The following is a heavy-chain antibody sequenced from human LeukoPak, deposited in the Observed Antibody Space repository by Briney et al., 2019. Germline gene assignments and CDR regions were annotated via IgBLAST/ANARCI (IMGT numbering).Heavy chain of an antibody. CDR1: GFTFSSYA. J-gene: IGHJ4*02. D-gene: IGHD3-3*01. CDR3: TTRSGFWSGSDY. CDR2: IKSKTDGGTT. Sequence: GGSLRLSCAASGFTFSSYAMSWVRQAPGKGLEWVGRIKSKTDGGTTDYAAPVKGRFTISRDDSKNTLYLQMNSLKTEDTAVYYCTTRSGFWSGSDYWGRGTLVTVSS. V-gene: IGHV3-15*01.